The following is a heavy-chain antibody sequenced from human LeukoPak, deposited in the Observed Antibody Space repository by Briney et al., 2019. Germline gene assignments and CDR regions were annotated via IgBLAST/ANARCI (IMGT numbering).Heavy chain of an antibody. CDR2: IYITGST. J-gene: IGHJ4*02. CDR1: RFTHICKF. D-gene: IGHD2-21*02. Sequence: GGSLRLSCPASRFTHICKFMDWVRQAPGKGLEWVSVIYITGSTFYADSVKGRFTISRDNTKNTLNLQMQSLRAEDTAVYYCETDGRSFGAYCYSDYWGQGTLVTVSS. V-gene: IGHV3-53*01. CDR3: ETDGRSFGAYCYSDY.